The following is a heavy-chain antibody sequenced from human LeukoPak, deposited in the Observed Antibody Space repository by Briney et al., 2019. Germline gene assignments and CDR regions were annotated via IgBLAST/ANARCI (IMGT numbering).Heavy chain of an antibody. D-gene: IGHD2-21*01. V-gene: IGHV1-18*01. CDR3: ARDDPIAYCGGDCLGY. CDR1: GYTFTSYG. CDR2: ISAYNGNT. Sequence: ASVKVSCKASGYTFTSYGISWVRQAPGQGLEWMGWISAYNGNTNYAQKLQGRVTMTTDTSTSTAYMELSSLRSEDTAVYYCARDDPIAYCGGDCLGYWGQGTLVTVSS. J-gene: IGHJ4*02.